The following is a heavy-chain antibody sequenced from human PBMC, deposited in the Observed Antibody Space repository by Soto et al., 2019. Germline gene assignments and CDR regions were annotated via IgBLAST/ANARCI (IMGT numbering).Heavy chain of an antibody. CDR3: AKDLWFGELPFYFDY. D-gene: IGHD3-10*01. CDR2: ISGSGGST. V-gene: IGHV3-23*01. J-gene: IGHJ4*02. CDR1: GFTFSSYA. Sequence: PGGSLRLSCAASGFTFSSYAMSWVRQAPGKGLEWVSAISGSGGSTYYADSVKGRFTISRDNSKNTLYLQMNSLRAEDTAVYYCAKDLWFGELPFYFDYWGQGTLVTVSS.